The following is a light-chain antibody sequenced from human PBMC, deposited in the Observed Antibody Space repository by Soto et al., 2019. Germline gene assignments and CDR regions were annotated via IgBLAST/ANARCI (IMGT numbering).Light chain of an antibody. J-gene: IGKJ1*01. V-gene: IGKV1-39*01. CDR1: QTISNF. CDR3: QQSYSTPWT. CDR2: SSS. Sequence: DIQLTQYTSSLSASVGDRVTIACRASQTISNFLNWYQGKPGKPPKLLIYSSSTLQSGVPSRFSGSGSGTDFTLTISSLQPGDFATYYCQQSYSTPWTFGQGTKVDIK.